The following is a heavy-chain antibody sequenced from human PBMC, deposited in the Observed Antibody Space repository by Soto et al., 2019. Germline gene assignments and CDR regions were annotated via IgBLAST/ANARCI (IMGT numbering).Heavy chain of an antibody. Sequence: GGTLRLCCAAPGFTFSIYALHWVRQAPGKGLEWVAVMSPNGNNQYYADSVKGRFTISRDTSKSTLYLQMTSLRPDDMAVYYCATGANFYYDTSRYWGQGTLVTVS. CDR2: MSPNGNNQ. CDR1: GFTFSIYA. V-gene: IGHV3-30-3*01. CDR3: ATGANFYYDTSRY. J-gene: IGHJ4*02. D-gene: IGHD3-22*01.